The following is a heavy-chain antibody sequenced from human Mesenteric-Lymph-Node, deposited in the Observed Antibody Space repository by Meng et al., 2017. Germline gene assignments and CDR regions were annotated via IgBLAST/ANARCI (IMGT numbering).Heavy chain of an antibody. J-gene: IGHJ4*02. D-gene: IGHD3-22*01. CDR2: ISSSGSTI. V-gene: IGHV3-48*03. Sequence: GGSLRLSCAASGFTFSSYEMNWVRQAPGKGLEWVSYISSSGSTIYYADSVKGRFTISRDNAKNSLYLQMNSLRAEDTAVYYCARGLNYYDSSGYYVSYYFDYWGQGTLVTVSS. CDR3: ARGLNYYDSSGYYVSYYFDY. CDR1: GFTFSSYE.